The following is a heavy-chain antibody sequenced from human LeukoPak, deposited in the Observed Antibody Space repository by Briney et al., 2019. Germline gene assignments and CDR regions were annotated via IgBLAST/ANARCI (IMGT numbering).Heavy chain of an antibody. J-gene: IGHJ3*02. CDR3: ARVVAVAVSNAFDI. CDR2: INPNSGGT. V-gene: IGHV1-2*02. D-gene: IGHD6-19*01. Sequence: ASVKVSCKASGYTFTGYYMHWVRQAPGQGLEWMGWINPNSGGTNYAQKFQGRVTMTRDTSTSTAYMELSRLRSDDTAVYYCARVVAVAVSNAFDIWGQGTMVTVSS. CDR1: GYTFTGYY.